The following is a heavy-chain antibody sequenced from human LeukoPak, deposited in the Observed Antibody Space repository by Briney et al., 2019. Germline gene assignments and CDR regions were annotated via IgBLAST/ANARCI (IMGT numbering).Heavy chain of an antibody. J-gene: IGHJ3*02. CDR1: GGTFSSYA. CDR2: IIPIFGTA. D-gene: IGHD2-21*02. Sequence: SVKVSCKASGGTFSSYAISWVRQAPGQGLEWMGGIIPIFGTANYAQKFQGRVTITADESTSTAYMELSSLRSEDTAVYYCARGGGVVVTAIRPVAFDIWGQGTMVTVSS. CDR3: ARGGGVVVTAIRPVAFDI. V-gene: IGHV1-69*13.